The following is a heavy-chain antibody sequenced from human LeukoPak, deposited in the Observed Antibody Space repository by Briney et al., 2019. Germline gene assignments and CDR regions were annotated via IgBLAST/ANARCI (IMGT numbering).Heavy chain of an antibody. D-gene: IGHD1-26*01. V-gene: IGHV1-69*05. J-gene: IGHJ3*02. CDR2: IIPIFGTA. Sequence: GASVKVSCKASGGTFSSYAISWVRQAPGQGLEWMGGIIPIFGTANYAQKFQGRVTITTDESTSTAYMELSSLRSEDTAVYYCAREGPDSESYPGNDAFDIWGQGTMVTVSS. CDR3: AREGPDSESYPGNDAFDI. CDR1: GGTFSSYA.